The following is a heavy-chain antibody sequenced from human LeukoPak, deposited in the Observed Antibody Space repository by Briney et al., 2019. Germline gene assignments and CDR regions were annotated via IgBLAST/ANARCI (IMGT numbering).Heavy chain of an antibody. J-gene: IGHJ4*02. CDR1: GFTVSSNY. Sequence: GGSLRLSCAASGFTVSSNYMSWVRQAPGKGLEWVSGLYSGGGTYYADSVKGRFDISRDNSKNTLYPQMNSPRAEDTAAYYCARDWVQYDLPRYSDCWGQEALVTVSS. D-gene: IGHD2-8*01. CDR2: LYSGGGT. CDR3: ARDWVQYDLPRYSDC. V-gene: IGHV3-66*01.